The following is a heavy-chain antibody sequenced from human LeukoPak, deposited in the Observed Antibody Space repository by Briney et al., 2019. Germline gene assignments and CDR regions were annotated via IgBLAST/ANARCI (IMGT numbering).Heavy chain of an antibody. J-gene: IGHJ6*04. CDR3: ASATLRCSGGSCYEMDV. V-gene: IGHV1-69*06. CDR1: GGTFSSYT. Sequence: GASVKVSCKASGGTFSSYTISWVRQAPGQGLEWMGGIIPLFGTRDYAQKFQDRLTITADKSTSTAYMELSSLRSEDTAVYYCASATLRCSGGSCYEMDVWGKGTTVTVSS. CDR2: IIPLFGTR. D-gene: IGHD2-15*01.